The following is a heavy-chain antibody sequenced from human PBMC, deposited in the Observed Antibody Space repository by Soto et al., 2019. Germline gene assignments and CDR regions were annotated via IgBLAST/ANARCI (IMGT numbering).Heavy chain of an antibody. J-gene: IGHJ4*02. V-gene: IGHV3-30*03. CDR1: GFTFTNYG. CDR2: ISYDGGLQ. CDR3: VSDRGYGHASVPYS. D-gene: IGHD5-18*01. Sequence: QAHLVESGGGVMEPGRSRRLSSAASGFTFTNYGMHWVREAPGTRLEWVAVISYDGGLQHYADSVKGRFTISRDNSKNMVLLQMNSLRAEDTAVYYCVSDRGYGHASVPYSWGQGTLVSVSS.